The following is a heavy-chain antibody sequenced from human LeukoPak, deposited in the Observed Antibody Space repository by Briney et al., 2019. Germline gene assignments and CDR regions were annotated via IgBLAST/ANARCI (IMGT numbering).Heavy chain of an antibody. V-gene: IGHV3-7*03. Sequence: GGSLRLSCAASGFTFSSYWMSWVRQAPGKGLEWVANIKQDGSEKYYVDSVKGRFTISRDNAKNSLYLQMNSLRAEDTAVYYCARDPVRATLGGYYYYYMDVWGKGTTVTVSS. CDR1: GFTFSSYW. D-gene: IGHD5-12*01. CDR3: ARDPVRATLGGYYYYYMDV. J-gene: IGHJ6*03. CDR2: IKQDGSEK.